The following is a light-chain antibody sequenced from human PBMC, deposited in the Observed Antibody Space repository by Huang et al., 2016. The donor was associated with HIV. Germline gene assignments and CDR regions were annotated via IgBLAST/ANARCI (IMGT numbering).Light chain of an antibody. CDR1: QTIRSNY. Sequence: EVVLTQSPGTLSLSPGERATLSCRASQTIRSNYFAWYQQKPGQAPRLLIYGTSHMAAGIPDRFSGSGSGTDCTLTISRLEPEDFAVYYCQQYGNSPPYTFGQGTTLDIK. CDR3: QQYGNSPPYT. V-gene: IGKV3-20*01. J-gene: IGKJ2*01. CDR2: GTS.